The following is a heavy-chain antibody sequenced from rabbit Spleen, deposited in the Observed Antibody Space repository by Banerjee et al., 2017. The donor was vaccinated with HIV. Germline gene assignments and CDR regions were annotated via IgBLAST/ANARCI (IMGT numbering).Heavy chain of an antibody. D-gene: IGHD4-1*01. J-gene: IGHJ4*01. V-gene: IGHV1S45*01. Sequence: QQQLEESGGGLVKPGGTLTLTCKASGFSLFMYWMCWVRQAPGKGLEWIACINTATGKVVYASWAKGQFTMSKTSSTTVTLQMTSLTAADTATYFCARDLAGVIGWNFNLWGQGTLVTVS. CDR1: GFSLFMYW. CDR2: INTATGKV. CDR3: ARDLAGVIGWNFNL.